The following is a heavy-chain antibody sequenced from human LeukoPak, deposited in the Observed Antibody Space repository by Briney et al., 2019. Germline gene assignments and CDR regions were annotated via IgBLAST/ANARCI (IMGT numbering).Heavy chain of an antibody. V-gene: IGHV3-23*01. J-gene: IGHJ4*02. CDR1: GFTFSGYA. CDR2: ISGSGSSK. D-gene: IGHD1-7*01. Sequence: GESLRLSCAASGFTFSGYAMSWVRQAPGKGLEWVSVISGSGSSKSYTDSVKGRFTISRDNSKNTLYLQMNSLRAEDTAVYYCAKEPINWNYYFDYWGQGTLVTVSS. CDR3: AKEPINWNYYFDY.